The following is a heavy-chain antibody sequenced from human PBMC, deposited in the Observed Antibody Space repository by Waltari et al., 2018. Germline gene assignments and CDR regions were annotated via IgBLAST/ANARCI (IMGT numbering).Heavy chain of an antibody. D-gene: IGHD6-13*01. Sequence: QVQLVQSGAEVKKPGASVKVSCKASGYTFTGYYMHWVRQAPGQGLEWMGRINPNSGGTNYAQKFQGRVTMTRDTSISTAYMELSRLRSDDTAVYYCARSNVGSSWYRGIDYWGQGTLVTVSS. V-gene: IGHV1-2*06. CDR3: ARSNVGSSWYRGIDY. J-gene: IGHJ4*02. CDR1: GYTFTGYY. CDR2: INPNSGGT.